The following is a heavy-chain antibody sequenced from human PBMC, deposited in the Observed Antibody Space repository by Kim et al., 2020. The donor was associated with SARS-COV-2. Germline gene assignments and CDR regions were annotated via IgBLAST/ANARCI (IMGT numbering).Heavy chain of an antibody. D-gene: IGHD2-2*02. CDR1: GGSISSYY. Sequence: SETLSLTCTVSGGSISSYYWSWIRQPAGKGLEWIGRIYTSGSTNYNPSLKSRVTMSVDTSKNQFSLKLSSVTAADTAVYYCARDRIDGRGTCSSTSCYTQARWFDPWGQGTLVTVSS. V-gene: IGHV4-4*07. CDR2: IYTSGST. J-gene: IGHJ5*02. CDR3: ARDRIDGRGTCSSTSCYTQARWFDP.